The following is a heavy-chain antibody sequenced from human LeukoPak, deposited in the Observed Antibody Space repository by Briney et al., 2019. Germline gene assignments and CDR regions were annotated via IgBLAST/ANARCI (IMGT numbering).Heavy chain of an antibody. Sequence: PGGSLRLSCAASGFTVNSNYISWVRQVPGKGLEWLSVLYSDGNTYYADSVKGRFTVSRDDPKNTLYLQMNSLRAEDTAVYYCARVTLGVPAAMNLIDYWGQGTLVTVSS. D-gene: IGHD2-2*01. CDR2: LYSDGNT. J-gene: IGHJ4*02. CDR1: GFTVNSNY. CDR3: ARVTLGVPAAMNLIDY. V-gene: IGHV3-53*01.